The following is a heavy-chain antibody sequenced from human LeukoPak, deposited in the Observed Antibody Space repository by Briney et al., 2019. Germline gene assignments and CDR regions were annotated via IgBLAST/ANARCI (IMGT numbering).Heavy chain of an antibody. V-gene: IGHV6-1*01. D-gene: IGHD2-15*01. CDR2: TYYRSKWYN. Sequence: SQTLSLTCAISVDSVSSNSAACNWIRQSPSRGLEWLGRTYYRSKWYNDYAVSVKSRITINPDTSKHQFSLQLNSVTPEDTAVYYCARGVYWLFDYWGQGTLVTVSS. J-gene: IGHJ4*02. CDR1: VDSVSSNSAA. CDR3: ARGVYWLFDY.